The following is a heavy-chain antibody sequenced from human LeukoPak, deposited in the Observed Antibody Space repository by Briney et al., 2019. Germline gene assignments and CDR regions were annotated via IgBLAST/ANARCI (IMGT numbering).Heavy chain of an antibody. Sequence: NPGGSLRLSCAASGFTFSSYSMNWVRQAPGQGLEWVSSISSSSSYMYYADSVKGRFTISRDNAKNSLYLQMNSLRAEDTAVYYCARGWYYYDSSGPHDYWGQGTLVTVSS. J-gene: IGHJ4*02. V-gene: IGHV3-21*01. CDR1: GFTFSSYS. CDR2: ISSSSSYM. D-gene: IGHD3-22*01. CDR3: ARGWYYYDSSGPHDY.